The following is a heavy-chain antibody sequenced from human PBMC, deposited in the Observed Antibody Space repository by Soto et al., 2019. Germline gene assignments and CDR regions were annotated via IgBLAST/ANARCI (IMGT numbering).Heavy chain of an antibody. Sequence: PGGSLRLSCAASGFTFSSYAMSWVRQAPGKGLEWVSAISGSGGSTYYADSVKGRFTISRDNSKNTVYLQMDSLRAEDTAVYYCARGSYQFDYWGQGSLVTVSS. CDR3: ARGSYQFDY. J-gene: IGHJ4*02. V-gene: IGHV3-23*01. D-gene: IGHD3-16*02. CDR2: ISGSGGST. CDR1: GFTFSSYA.